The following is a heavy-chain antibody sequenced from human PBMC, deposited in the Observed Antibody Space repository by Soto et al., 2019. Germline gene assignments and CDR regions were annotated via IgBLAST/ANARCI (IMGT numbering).Heavy chain of an antibody. CDR2: ISGSGGST. D-gene: IGHD4-17*01. CDR1: VFTFSSYA. V-gene: IGHV3-23*01. J-gene: IGHJ4*02. Sequence: GGSLRLSCASSVFTFSSYAMSWVRQAPGKGLEWVSAISGSGGSTYYADSVKGRFTISRDNSKNTLYLQMNGLRAEDTAVYYCAKTFSPVTTSVFDYWGQGTLVTVSS. CDR3: AKTFSPVTTSVFDY.